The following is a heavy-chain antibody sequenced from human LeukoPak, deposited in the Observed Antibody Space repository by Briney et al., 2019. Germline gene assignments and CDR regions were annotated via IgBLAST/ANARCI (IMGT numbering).Heavy chain of an antibody. V-gene: IGHV3-48*03. CDR3: ARGPPCRLRVGELSQTYYSDY. Sequence: GGSLRLSCPASGFTFSSYEMNWVRQAPGKGLEWVSYISSSGSNIYYADSVKGRFTISRDNAKNSLYLQMNSLRAEDTAVYYCARGPPCRLRVGELSQTYYSDYWGQGTLVTVSS. CDR2: ISSSGSNI. J-gene: IGHJ4*02. CDR1: GFTFSSYE. D-gene: IGHD3-16*02.